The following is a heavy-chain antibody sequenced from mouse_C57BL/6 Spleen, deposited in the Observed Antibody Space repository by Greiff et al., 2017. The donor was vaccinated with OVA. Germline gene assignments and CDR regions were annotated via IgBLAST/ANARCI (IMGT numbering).Heavy chain of an antibody. D-gene: IGHD2-3*01. V-gene: IGHV1-74*01. CDR3: EMDPDGYYYYFDY. Sequence: QVQLQQPGAELVKPGASVKVSCKASGYTFTSYWMHWVKQRPGQGLEWIGRIHPSDSDTNYNQKFKGKATLTVDKSSSTANMQLSRRTSEDSAVYYCEMDPDGYYYYFDYWGQGTTLTVSS. CDR2: IHPSDSDT. CDR1: GYTFTSYW. J-gene: IGHJ2*01.